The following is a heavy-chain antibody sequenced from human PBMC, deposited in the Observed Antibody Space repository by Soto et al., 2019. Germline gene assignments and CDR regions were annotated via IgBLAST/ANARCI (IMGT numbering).Heavy chain of an antibody. CDR3: AKDRLDFWRGEDY. CDR1: GFTFSSYA. CDR2: ISVSGGST. J-gene: IGHJ4*02. V-gene: IGHV3-23*01. D-gene: IGHD3-3*01. Sequence: GGSLRLSCAASGFTFSSYAMSWVRQAQGKGLEWVSAISVSGGSTYYADYVKCRFTISRDNSKNTLYLQMNSLRAEDTAVYYCAKDRLDFWRGEDYWGQGTLVTVSS.